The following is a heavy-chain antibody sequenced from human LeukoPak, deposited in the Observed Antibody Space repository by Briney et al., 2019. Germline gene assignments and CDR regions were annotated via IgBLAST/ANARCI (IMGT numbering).Heavy chain of an antibody. CDR3: AKDPRVGSRVATPCH. V-gene: IGHV3-23*01. J-gene: IGHJ4*02. D-gene: IGHD5-24*01. Sequence: TGGSPRLSCAASGFTFTSFAMSWVRQAPGKGLEWVSAISGSGGSTYYADSVKGRFTISRDNSKSTLFLQMNSLRAEDTAVCYCAKDPRVGSRVATPCHWGQGTLVTVSS. CDR1: GFTFTSFA. CDR2: ISGSGGST.